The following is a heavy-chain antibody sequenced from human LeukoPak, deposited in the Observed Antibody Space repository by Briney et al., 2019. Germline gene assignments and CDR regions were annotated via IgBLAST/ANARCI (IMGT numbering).Heavy chain of an antibody. V-gene: IGHV4-39*01. D-gene: IGHD3-10*01. CDR2: IYYSGST. CDR3: ARRIWFGDLRTGFDP. J-gene: IGHJ5*02. Sequence: PSETLSLTCTVSGGSISSSSYYWGWIRQPPGKGLEGIGGIYYSGSTYYNPSLKSRVTISVDTSKNQFSLKLSSVTAADTAVYYCARRIWFGDLRTGFDPWGQGTLVTVSS. CDR1: GGSISSSSYY.